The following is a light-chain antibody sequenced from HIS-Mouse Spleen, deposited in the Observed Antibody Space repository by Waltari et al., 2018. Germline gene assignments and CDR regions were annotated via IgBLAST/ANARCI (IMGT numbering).Light chain of an antibody. CDR3: YSTDSSGNHRV. Sequence: SYELTQPPSVSVSPGQTARLTCSGDALPKNYAYWYQQKSGQAPVPVIYEDSKRPSGIPERFSGSSSGTMATLTISGAQVEDEADYYCYSTDSSGNHRVFGGGTKLTVL. V-gene: IGLV3-10*01. CDR1: ALPKNY. CDR2: EDS. J-gene: IGLJ2*01.